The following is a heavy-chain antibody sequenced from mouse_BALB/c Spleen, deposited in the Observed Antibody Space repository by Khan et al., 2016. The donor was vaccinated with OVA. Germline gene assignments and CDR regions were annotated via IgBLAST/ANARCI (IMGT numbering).Heavy chain of an antibody. J-gene: IGHJ3*01. CDR1: GFTFSNYD. V-gene: IGHV5-6*01. CDR2: IRSAGSYT. Sequence: EVELVESGGDLVKPGGSLKLSCAASGFTFSNYDMSWVRQTPEKRLEWVATIRSAGSYTYYPDSVKGRFTISGDTAKNTLYLQMSSLQSEDTAMYYCARRGYDDAWFAYWGQGTLVTVSA. D-gene: IGHD2-2*01. CDR3: ARRGYDDAWFAY.